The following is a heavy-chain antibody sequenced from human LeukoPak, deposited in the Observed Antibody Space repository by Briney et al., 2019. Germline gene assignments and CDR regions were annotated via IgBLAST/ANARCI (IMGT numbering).Heavy chain of an antibody. Sequence: GESLKISCKISGYRLTNNWIGWVRQVPGKGLEWMGLIYPGDSYTRYSPSFQGQVTFSVDTSISTAYLQWSGLRASDTAIYYCVRFGLTSSLDYWGQGTLVTVSS. CDR3: VRFGLTSSLDY. J-gene: IGHJ4*02. V-gene: IGHV5-51*01. D-gene: IGHD6-13*01. CDR2: IYPGDSYT. CDR1: GYRLTNNW.